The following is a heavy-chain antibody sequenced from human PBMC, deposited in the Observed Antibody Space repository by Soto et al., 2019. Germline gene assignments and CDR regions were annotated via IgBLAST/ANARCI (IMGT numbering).Heavy chain of an antibody. CDR1: GFTFGTYA. Sequence: GGSLRLSCAASGFTFGTYAMSCVRQAPGKGLEWVSGISASAGSTYYADSVKGRFTISRDNSKDTLYLQMNSLRAEDTAVYYCAKRYYYDGSGPYGMDVWGQGTTVTVYS. J-gene: IGHJ6*02. D-gene: IGHD3-22*01. V-gene: IGHV3-23*01. CDR3: AKRYYYDGSGPYGMDV. CDR2: ISASAGST.